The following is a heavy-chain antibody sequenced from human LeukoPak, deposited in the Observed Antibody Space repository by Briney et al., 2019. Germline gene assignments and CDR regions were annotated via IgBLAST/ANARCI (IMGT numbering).Heavy chain of an antibody. J-gene: IGHJ3*01. D-gene: IGHD3-10*01. V-gene: IGHV1-3*01. CDR2: INAGNGNT. Sequence: ASVKGSFKASGYPFTSYAMHWGRPAPGQRVGWMGWINAGNGNTKYSQKFQGRVTITRDTSASTAYMELSSLRSEDTAVYYCARDPRNYYGSGSYSGAFDVWGQGTMVTVSS. CDR3: ARDPRNYYGSGSYSGAFDV. CDR1: GYPFTSYA.